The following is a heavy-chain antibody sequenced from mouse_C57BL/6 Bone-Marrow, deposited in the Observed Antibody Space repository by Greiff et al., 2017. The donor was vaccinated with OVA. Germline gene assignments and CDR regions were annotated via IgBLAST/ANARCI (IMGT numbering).Heavy chain of an antibody. CDR3: ARTRYFEV. CDR2: IYPSSGNT. D-gene: IGHD2-13*01. CDR1: GYTFTSYG. J-gene: IGHJ1*03. Sequence: VQLQQSGAELARPGASVKLSCKASGYTFTSYGISWVKQRTGQGLEWIGEIYPSSGNTYYNEKFKGQATLTADKSSSTAYMELSSLTSEDAAGYICARTRYFEVWGTGTTVTVSS. V-gene: IGHV1-81*01.